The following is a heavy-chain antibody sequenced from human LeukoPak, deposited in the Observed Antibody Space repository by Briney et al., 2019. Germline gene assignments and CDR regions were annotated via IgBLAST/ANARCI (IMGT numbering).Heavy chain of an antibody. CDR2: IYYSGST. CDR3: ARDGGDPYNAADY. Sequence: PSETLSLTCTVSGGSITSHYWSWLRQPPGKGLEWIGYIYYSGSTNYNPSLKSRVTMSVDTSKNQVSLKLTSVTAADTAVYYCARDGGDPYNAADYWGQGTLVTVSS. V-gene: IGHV4-59*11. D-gene: IGHD5-24*01. J-gene: IGHJ4*02. CDR1: GGSITSHY.